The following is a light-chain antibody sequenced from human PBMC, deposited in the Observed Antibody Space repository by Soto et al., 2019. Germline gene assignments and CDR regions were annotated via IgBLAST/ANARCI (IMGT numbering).Light chain of an antibody. Sequence: DIQMTQSPSSLSASVGDRVTITCRASQSVSTYLNWYQEKPGKATKFLIYDASNLQSGVPSMFSGSRSGTDFTLTISSLQPEDFATYYCQQRYTSPRTVGPGTKVDIK. V-gene: IGKV1-39*01. CDR1: QSVSTY. CDR3: QQRYTSPRT. CDR2: DAS. J-gene: IGKJ3*01.